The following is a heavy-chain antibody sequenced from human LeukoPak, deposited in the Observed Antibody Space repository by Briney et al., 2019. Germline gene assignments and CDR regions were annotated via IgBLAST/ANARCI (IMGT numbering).Heavy chain of an antibody. CDR2: IIPIFGTA. CDR3: AGYGSGSYYPYYYYYMGV. V-gene: IGHV1-69*13. J-gene: IGHJ6*03. Sequence: GASVKVSCKASGGTFSSYAISWVRQAPGQGLEWMGGIIPIFGTANYAQKFQGRVTITADESTSTAYMELSSLRSEDTAVYYCAGYGSGSYYPYYYYYMGVWGKGTTVTISS. CDR1: GGTFSSYA. D-gene: IGHD3-10*01.